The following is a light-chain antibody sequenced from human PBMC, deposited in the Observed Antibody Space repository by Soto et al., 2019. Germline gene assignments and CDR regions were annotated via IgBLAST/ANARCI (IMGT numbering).Light chain of an antibody. V-gene: IGKV3-20*01. CDR3: QHYGNSPPMYT. CDR1: HSVSNDY. CDR2: GAS. Sequence: EIVLTQSPGTLSLSPGDRATLSCRASHSVSNDYLAWYQQKPGQAPRLLIYGASSRATGIPDRFSGSASGPEFTPTISSLEPEDFAVYYCQHYGNSPPMYTFGQGTKLEVK. J-gene: IGKJ2*01.